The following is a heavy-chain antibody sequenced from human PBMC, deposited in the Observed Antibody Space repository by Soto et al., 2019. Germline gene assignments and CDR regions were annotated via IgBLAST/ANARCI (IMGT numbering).Heavy chain of an antibody. CDR3: ATQGGGDNFDY. CDR1: GFTFSSLA. Sequence: VQLLESGGGLVQPGGSLRLSCAASGFTFSSLAMSWVRQAPGKGLEWVSTISGSGASTYYPDSVKGRFTISRDNSKNTLYLQMGSLRADDTAVYYCATQGGGDNFDYWGQGTLVTVSS. V-gene: IGHV3-23*01. CDR2: ISGSGAST. D-gene: IGHD2-21*02. J-gene: IGHJ4*02.